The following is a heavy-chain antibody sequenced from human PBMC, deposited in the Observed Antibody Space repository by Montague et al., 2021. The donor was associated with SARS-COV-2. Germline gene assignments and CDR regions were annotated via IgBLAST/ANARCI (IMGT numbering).Heavy chain of an antibody. D-gene: IGHD6-13*01. CDR3: ARRYSRSWPGDQYYFDY. Sequence: SETLSLTCTVSGGSISSSSYYWGWIRQPPGKGLEWIGGIYHSGSTYYNPSLKSRVTISVDTSKNQFSLKLSSVTAADTAVYYCARRYSRSWPGDQYYFDYWGQGTLVTVSS. CDR1: GGSISSSSYY. V-gene: IGHV4-39*07. CDR2: IYHSGST. J-gene: IGHJ4*02.